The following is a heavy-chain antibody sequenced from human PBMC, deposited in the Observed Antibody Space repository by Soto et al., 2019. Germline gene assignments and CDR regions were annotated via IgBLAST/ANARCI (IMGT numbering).Heavy chain of an antibody. V-gene: IGHV3-23*01. CDR1: GFTFSNYA. CDR3: AKAYFVWSSEQPYYFDY. J-gene: IGHJ4*02. D-gene: IGHD3-16*01. CDR2: ISGSGGRS. Sequence: EVQLLDSGGGLVQPGGSLRLSCAASGFTFSNYAMTWVRQGPGKGLEWVSGISGSGGRSYYADSVKGRFTISREKSKSTLYLQMNSLRAEDTAVYYCAKAYFVWSSEQPYYFDYWGQGTLVTVSS.